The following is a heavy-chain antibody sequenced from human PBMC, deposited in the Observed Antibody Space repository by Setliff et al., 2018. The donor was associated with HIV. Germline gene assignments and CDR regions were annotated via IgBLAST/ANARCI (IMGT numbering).Heavy chain of an antibody. CDR1: GGSFSANY. Sequence: SETLSLTCAVYGGSFSANYWTWIRQPPGKGPEWIGGINHSGTTNYRPSLRSRATISVDTSKNQFSLKLTSVTAADTAVYDCARPSSSTDFYDNDRDNWFFDHWGQGTPGTVSS. CDR2: INHSGTT. V-gene: IGHV4-34*01. D-gene: IGHD1-1*01. J-gene: IGHJ4*02. CDR3: ARPSSSTDFYDNDRDNWFFDH.